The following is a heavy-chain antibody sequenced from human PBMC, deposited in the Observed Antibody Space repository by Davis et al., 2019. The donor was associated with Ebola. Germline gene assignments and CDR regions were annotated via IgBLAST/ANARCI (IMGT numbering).Heavy chain of an antibody. CDR1: GFTFSSYW. J-gene: IGHJ4*02. CDR2: IKQDGSEK. CDR3: ATGGSQFDY. D-gene: IGHD2-15*01. V-gene: IGHV3-7*01. Sequence: GESLKISCAASGFTFSSYWMSWVRQAPGKGLEWVANIKQDGSEKYYVDSVKGRFTISRDNAKNSLYLQMNSLRAEDTAVYYCATGGSQFDYWGQGTLVTVSS.